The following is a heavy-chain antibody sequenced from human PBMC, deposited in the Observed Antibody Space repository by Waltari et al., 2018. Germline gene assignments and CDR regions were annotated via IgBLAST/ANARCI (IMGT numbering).Heavy chain of an antibody. Sequence: QVQLVESGGGVVQPGGSLSLSCAASGFTFSSYGMHWVRQAPGKGLEWVAFIRYDGSNKYYADSVKGRFTISRDNSKNTLYLQMNSLRAEDTAVYYCAKDQWELLPGYWGQGTLVTVSS. CDR2: IRYDGSNK. V-gene: IGHV3-30*02. CDR3: AKDQWELLPGY. D-gene: IGHD1-26*01. J-gene: IGHJ4*02. CDR1: GFTFSSYG.